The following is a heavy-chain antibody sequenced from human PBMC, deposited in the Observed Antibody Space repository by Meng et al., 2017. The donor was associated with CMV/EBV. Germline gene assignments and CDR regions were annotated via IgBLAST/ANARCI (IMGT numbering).Heavy chain of an antibody. V-gene: IGHV3-30-3*01. CDR3: ARDGVPAAIYYYYGMDV. Sequence: GESLKISCAASGFTFSSYAMHWVRQAPGKELEWVAVISYDGSNKYYADSVKGRFTISRDNSKNTLYLQMNSLRAEDTAVYYCARDGVPAAIYYYYGMDVWGRGTTVTVSS. CDR2: ISYDGSNK. D-gene: IGHD2-2*02. J-gene: IGHJ6*02. CDR1: GFTFSSYA.